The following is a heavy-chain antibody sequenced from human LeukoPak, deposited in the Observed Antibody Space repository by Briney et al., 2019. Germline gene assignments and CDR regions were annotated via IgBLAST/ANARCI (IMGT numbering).Heavy chain of an antibody. D-gene: IGHD1-1*01. Sequence: GRSLRLSCAASGFTFSSYAMHWVRQAPGKGLEWVAVISYDGSNKYYADSVKGRFTISRDNSKNTLYLQMNSLRAEDAAVYYCARDPLGTRPGFDYWGQGTLVTVSS. V-gene: IGHV3-30*04. CDR3: ARDPLGTRPGFDY. CDR1: GFTFSSYA. J-gene: IGHJ4*02. CDR2: ISYDGSNK.